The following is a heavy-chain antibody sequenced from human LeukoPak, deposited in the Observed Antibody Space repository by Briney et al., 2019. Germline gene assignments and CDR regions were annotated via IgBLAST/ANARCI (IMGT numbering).Heavy chain of an antibody. CDR3: ARDWDIAVAHDH. CDR2: IKQDGSEK. J-gene: IGHJ5*02. CDR1: GFTFSNYW. Sequence: GGSLRLSCAASGFTFSNYWMSWVRQAPGNGLEWVAHIKQDGSEKYYVDSVKGRFTISRDNAKNSLYLQMNSLRAEDTAVYYCARDWDIAVAHDHWGQGTLVTVSS. V-gene: IGHV3-7*01. D-gene: IGHD6-19*01.